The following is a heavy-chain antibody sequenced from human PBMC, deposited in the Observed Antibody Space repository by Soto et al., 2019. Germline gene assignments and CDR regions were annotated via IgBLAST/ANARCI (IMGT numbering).Heavy chain of an antibody. CDR2: IIPIFGTA. J-gene: IGHJ6*02. CDR1: GGTFSSYA. Sequence: QVQLVQSGAEVKKPGSSVKVSCKASGGTFSSYAISWVRQAPGQGLEWMGGIIPIFGTANYVQKFQGKVTITADESTSTSYMELSSLISEDTTVYYCARVGDGYNSSYGMDVWGQGTTVTVSS. V-gene: IGHV1-69*12. D-gene: IGHD5-12*01. CDR3: ARVGDGYNSSYGMDV.